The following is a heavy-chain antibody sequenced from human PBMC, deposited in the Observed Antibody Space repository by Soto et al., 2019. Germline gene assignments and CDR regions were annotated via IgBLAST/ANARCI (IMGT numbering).Heavy chain of an antibody. V-gene: IGHV1-69*13. CDR2: IIPIFGTA. Sequence: ASVKVSCKASGYTFTGYYMHWVRQAPGQGLEWMGGIIPIFGTANYAQKFQGRVTITADESTSTAYMELSSLRSEDTAVYYCASHGYSYGYLFDYWGQGTLVTVSS. CDR1: GYTFTGYY. J-gene: IGHJ4*02. D-gene: IGHD5-18*01. CDR3: ASHGYSYGYLFDY.